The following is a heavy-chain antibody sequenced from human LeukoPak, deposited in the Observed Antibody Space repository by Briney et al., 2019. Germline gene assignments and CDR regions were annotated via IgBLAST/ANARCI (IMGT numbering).Heavy chain of an antibody. CDR2: IRHSGNT. J-gene: IGHJ3*02. Sequence: SETLSLTCSVSGYSISSGFYWGWIRQPPEKGLEWIGSIRHSGNTYYNPSLKSRVTMSLDTSKHQFSLKLNSVTAADTAVYYCARDFREWAFDIWGQGTRVTVSS. V-gene: IGHV4-38-2*02. CDR3: ARDFREWAFDI. D-gene: IGHD3-10*01. CDR1: GYSISSGFY.